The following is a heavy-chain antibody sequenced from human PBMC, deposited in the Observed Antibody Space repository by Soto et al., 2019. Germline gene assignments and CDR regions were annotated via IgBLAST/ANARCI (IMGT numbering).Heavy chain of an antibody. CDR1: GYSFTDKH. J-gene: IGHJ6*02. V-gene: IGHV1-2*04. D-gene: IGHD2-8*01. CDR3: ARGDSTDCSNGVCSFFYNHDMDV. Sequence: GASVKASWKASGYSFTDKHIHWVRQAPGQGLEWLGRINPKSGGTSTAQKFQGWVTVTTDTSISTASMELTRLTSDDTAIYYCARGDSTDCSNGVCSFFYNHDMDVWGQGTTVTVSS. CDR2: INPKSGGT.